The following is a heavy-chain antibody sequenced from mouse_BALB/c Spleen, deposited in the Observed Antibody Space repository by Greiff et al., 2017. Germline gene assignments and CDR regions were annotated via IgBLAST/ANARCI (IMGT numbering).Heavy chain of an antibody. J-gene: IGHJ2*01. CDR3: ARGGITTVEN. V-gene: IGHV14-1*02. CDR1: GFNIKDYY. D-gene: IGHD1-1*01. Sequence: VQLKQSGAELVRPGALVKLSCKASGFNIKDYYMHWVKQRPEQGLEWIGWIDPENGNTIYDPKFQGKASITADTSSNTAYLQLSSLTSEDTAVYYCARGGITTVENWGQGTTLTVSS. CDR2: IDPENGNT.